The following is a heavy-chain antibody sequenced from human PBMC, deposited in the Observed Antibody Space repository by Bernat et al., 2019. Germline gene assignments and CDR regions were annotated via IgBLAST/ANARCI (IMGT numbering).Heavy chain of an antibody. CDR1: GFTFSSYG. CDR3: AMSPFAPGWLVWTDYFDY. D-gene: IGHD6-19*01. J-gene: IGHJ4*02. CDR2: ISYDGSNK. Sequence: QVQLVESGGGVVQPGRSLRLSCAASGFTFSSYGMHWVRQAPGKGLEWVAVISYDGSNKYYADAVKGRFTISRDNSKNTLYLQMNSLIAADTAVYYCAMSPFAPGWLVWTDYFDYWGQGTLVTVSS. V-gene: IGHV3-30*03.